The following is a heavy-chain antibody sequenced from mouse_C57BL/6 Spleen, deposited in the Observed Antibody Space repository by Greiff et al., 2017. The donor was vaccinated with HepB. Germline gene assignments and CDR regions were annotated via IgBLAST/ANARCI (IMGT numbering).Heavy chain of an antibody. CDR1: GFTFSDYG. J-gene: IGHJ3*01. V-gene: IGHV5-17*01. Sequence: EVKVVESGGGLVKPGGSLKLSCAASGFTFSDYGMHWVRQAPEKGLEWVAYISSGSSTIYYADTVKGRFTISRDNAKDTLFLQMTSLRSEDTAMYYCAREIYYGNYVRWFAYWGQGTLVTVSA. CDR3: AREIYYGNYVRWFAY. D-gene: IGHD2-1*01. CDR2: ISSGSSTI.